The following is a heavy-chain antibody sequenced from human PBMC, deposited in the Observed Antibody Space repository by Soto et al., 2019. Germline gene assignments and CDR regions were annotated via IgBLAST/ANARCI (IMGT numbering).Heavy chain of an antibody. V-gene: IGHV4-31*03. CDR2: IYYSGST. CDR1: GGSISSGGYY. D-gene: IGHD3-10*01. Sequence: SETLSLTCTVSGGSISSGGYYWSWIRQHPGKGLEWIGYIYYSGSTYYTPSLKSRVTISVDTSKNQFSLKLSSVTAADTAVYYCARDGGHLNWFDPWGQGTLVTVSS. J-gene: IGHJ5*02. CDR3: ARDGGHLNWFDP.